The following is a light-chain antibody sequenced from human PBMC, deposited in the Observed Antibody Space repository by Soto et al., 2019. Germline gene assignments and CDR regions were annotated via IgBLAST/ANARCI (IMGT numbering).Light chain of an antibody. CDR1: QSVSTSY. CDR3: QEYGSGPLT. CDR2: GAS. Sequence: EIVLTQSPGTLSLSPGERATLSCRASQSVSTSYLAWYQQKPGQAPRLLIYGASSRATGIPDRFSGSGSGADFTLTISRLEPGDFAVYYCQEYGSGPLTFGGGTKVEI. J-gene: IGKJ4*01. V-gene: IGKV3-20*01.